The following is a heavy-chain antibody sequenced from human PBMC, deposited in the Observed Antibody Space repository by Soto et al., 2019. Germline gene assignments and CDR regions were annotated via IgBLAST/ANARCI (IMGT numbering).Heavy chain of an antibody. J-gene: IGHJ4*02. D-gene: IGHD5-18*01. Sequence: QVQLVKSGAEVMKPWASVKVSCKASGYTFTHYYMHWVRQAPGQGLEWLGIINPNCGSTAYAQRFRAGFTMTRDTSTSTVYMELSSLRSEDSAVYYCATSVNSAMAFDYWGQGTLVTVSS. CDR2: INPNCGST. V-gene: IGHV1-46*01. CDR3: ATSVNSAMAFDY. CDR1: GYTFTHYY.